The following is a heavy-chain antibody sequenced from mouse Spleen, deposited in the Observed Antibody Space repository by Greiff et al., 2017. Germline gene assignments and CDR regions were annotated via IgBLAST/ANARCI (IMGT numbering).Heavy chain of an antibody. CDR3: ARQGIYYGTFYAMDY. CDR1: GFTFSSYA. D-gene: IGHD2-1*01. J-gene: IGHJ4*01. Sequence: EVMLVESGGGLVKPGGSLKLSCAASGFTFSSYAMSWVRQTPEKRLEWVATISSGGSYTYYPDSVKGRFTISRDNAKNTLYLQMSSLRSEDTAMYYCARQGIYYGTFYAMDYWGQGTSVTVSS. CDR2: ISSGGSYT. V-gene: IGHV5-9-1*01.